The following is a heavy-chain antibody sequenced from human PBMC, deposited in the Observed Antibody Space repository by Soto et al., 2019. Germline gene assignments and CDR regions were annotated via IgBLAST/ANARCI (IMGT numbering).Heavy chain of an antibody. Sequence: GESLKISCQGSGYSSTSYWIGWVRQMPGKGLEWTGRIDPRDSYGNYSPSFQGHVTSSADKSISSAYLQCSSLKASDTAMYYCTRQSETYYDSSGYYFDYWGQGTLVTVSS. V-gene: IGHV5-10-1*01. J-gene: IGHJ4*02. CDR2: IDPRDSYG. D-gene: IGHD3-22*01. CDR3: TRQSETYYDSSGYYFDY. CDR1: GYSSTSYW.